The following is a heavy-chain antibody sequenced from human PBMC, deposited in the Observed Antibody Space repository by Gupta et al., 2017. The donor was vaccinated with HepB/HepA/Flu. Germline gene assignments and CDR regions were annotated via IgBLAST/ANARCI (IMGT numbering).Heavy chain of an antibody. CDR3: ARVSLGYDILTGPAPFDY. CDR2: ISSSGSTI. V-gene: IGHV3-48*03. D-gene: IGHD3-9*01. Sequence: EVQLVESGGGLVQPGGSLRPSCAASGFTFSSYEMNWVRQAPGKGLEWVSYISSSGSTIYYADSVKGRFTISRDNAKNSLYLQMNSLRAEDTAVYYCARVSLGYDILTGPAPFDYWGQGTLVTVSS. CDR1: GFTFSSYE. J-gene: IGHJ4*02.